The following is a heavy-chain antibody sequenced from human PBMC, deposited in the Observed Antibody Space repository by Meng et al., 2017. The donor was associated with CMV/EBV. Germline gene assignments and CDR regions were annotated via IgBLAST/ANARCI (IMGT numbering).Heavy chain of an antibody. J-gene: IGHJ4*02. CDR2: ISAYNGNT. CDR3: ARNAFGNDILSNFDY. V-gene: IGHV1-18*01. Sequence: ASVKVSCKASGYTFTSYGISWVRQAPGQGLEWMGWISAYNGNTNYAQKLQGRVTMTTDTSTSTAYMELRSLRSDDTAVYYCARNAFGNDILSNFDYWGQGTLVTVSS. D-gene: IGHD3-9*01. CDR1: GYTFTSYG.